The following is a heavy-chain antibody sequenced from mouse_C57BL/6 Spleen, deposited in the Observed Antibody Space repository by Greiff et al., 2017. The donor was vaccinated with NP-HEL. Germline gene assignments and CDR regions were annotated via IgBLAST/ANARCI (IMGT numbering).Heavy chain of an antibody. CDR2: ISSGSSTI. Sequence: EVKLMESGGGLVKPGGSLKLSCAASGFTFSDYGMHWVRQAPEKGLEWVAYISSGSSTIYYADTVKGRFTISRDNAKNTLFLQMTSLRSEDTAMYYCARRMINYAMDYWGQGTSVTVSS. CDR3: ARRMINYAMDY. J-gene: IGHJ4*01. V-gene: IGHV5-17*01. D-gene: IGHD2-4*01. CDR1: GFTFSDYG.